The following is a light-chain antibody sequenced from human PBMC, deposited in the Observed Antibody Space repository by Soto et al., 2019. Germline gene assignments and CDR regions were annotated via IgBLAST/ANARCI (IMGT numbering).Light chain of an antibody. J-gene: IGLJ2*01. CDR2: GNS. V-gene: IGLV1-40*01. Sequence: QPVLTQPPSVSGAPGQRVTISCTGSSSNIGAGYDVHWYQQLPGTAPKLLIYGNSNRPSGVPDRFSGSKSGTSACLAITGLQAEDEADYYCQSYDSSLSAVVFGGGTKLTVL. CDR1: SSNIGAGYD. CDR3: QSYDSSLSAVV.